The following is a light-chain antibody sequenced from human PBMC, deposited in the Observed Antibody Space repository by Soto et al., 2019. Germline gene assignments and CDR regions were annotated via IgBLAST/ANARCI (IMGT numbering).Light chain of an antibody. CDR1: QSISSW. V-gene: IGKV1-5*03. CDR2: KAS. CDR3: QQYANYPLT. J-gene: IGKJ4*02. Sequence: DIQMTKSPSTLSASVGDRVTITCRASQSISSWLAWYQHKPGKAPNLLIYKASSLERGVPSRFSSRGSGTEFTLTVSSLQAEDVATYYCQQYANYPLTFGGATEVEIK.